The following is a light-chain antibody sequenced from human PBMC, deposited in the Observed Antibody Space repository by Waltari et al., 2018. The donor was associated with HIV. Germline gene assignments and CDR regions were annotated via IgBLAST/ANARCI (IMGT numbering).Light chain of an antibody. CDR1: SGHCNYA. J-gene: IGLJ3*02. V-gene: IGLV4-69*01. Sequence: QLVLTQSPSASASLGASVKLTCTLSSGHCNYAIAWHQQQPEQGPRYLMKLNSDGSHYKGDGIPDRFAGSSSGAERYLTIASLQSEDEADYYCQTWGTGMVFGGGTKLTVL. CDR3: QTWGTGMV. CDR2: LNSDGSH.